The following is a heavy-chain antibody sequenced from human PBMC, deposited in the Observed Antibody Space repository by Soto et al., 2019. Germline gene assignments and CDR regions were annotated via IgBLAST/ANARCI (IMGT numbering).Heavy chain of an antibody. CDR3: ARDRLMATAGTARHYFGLDV. CDR1: GGSIRGGGYY. V-gene: IGHV4-31*03. J-gene: IGHJ6*02. Sequence: SETLYLTCTVSGGSIRGGGYYWSWVRQNPRKGMEWIGNIYYSGNTYYNPSLKSRLTISVDTSKNQFSLNLSSVTAADTAVYYCARDRLMATAGTARHYFGLDVWGQGTTVTVSS. D-gene: IGHD5-18*01. CDR2: IYYSGNT.